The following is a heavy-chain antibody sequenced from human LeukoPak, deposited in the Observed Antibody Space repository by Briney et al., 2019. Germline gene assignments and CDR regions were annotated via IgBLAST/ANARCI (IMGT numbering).Heavy chain of an antibody. CDR3: AKHVGDFWSGSSH. Sequence: PGGSLRLSCAASGFTFGSYAMNWVRQAPGKGLEWVSDISGSGGSTQYADSVKGRFTISRDNSKNTLYLQMNSLRAEDTAVYYCAKHVGDFWSGSSHWDQGTLVTVSS. J-gene: IGHJ4*02. CDR2: ISGSGGST. D-gene: IGHD3-3*01. CDR1: GFTFGSYA. V-gene: IGHV3-23*01.